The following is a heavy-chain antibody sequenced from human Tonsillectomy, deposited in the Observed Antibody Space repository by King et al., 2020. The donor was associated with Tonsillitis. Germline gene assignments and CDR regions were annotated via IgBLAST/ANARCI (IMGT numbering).Heavy chain of an antibody. D-gene: IGHD3-10*01. CDR3: VRGGGFHGSGTYSYFHS. CDR1: GFTFSGYA. Sequence: VQLVESGGGVVQPGKSLRLSCAASGFTFSGYALHWVRQAPGKGLEWVAVIAYDGSKKYYADSVKGRFTISRDTLENTLFLHMNSLRTEDTAVYYCVRGGGFHGSGTYSYFHSWGQGTLVTVSS. V-gene: IGHV3-30*01. J-gene: IGHJ4*02. CDR2: IAYDGSKK.